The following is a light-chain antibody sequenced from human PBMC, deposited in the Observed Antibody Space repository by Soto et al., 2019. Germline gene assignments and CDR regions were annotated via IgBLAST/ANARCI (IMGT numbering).Light chain of an antibody. J-gene: IGKJ2*01. V-gene: IGKV1-5*01. CDR1: QTISSW. Sequence: DIQMTRSPSTLSASVGDRVTITCRASQTISSWLAWYQQKPGKAPELLIYDASTLHSGVPSRFSGSESGTEFTLTINSLQPDDFATYYCQQYNSYPYAFGQGTKLEIK. CDR3: QQYNSYPYA. CDR2: DAS.